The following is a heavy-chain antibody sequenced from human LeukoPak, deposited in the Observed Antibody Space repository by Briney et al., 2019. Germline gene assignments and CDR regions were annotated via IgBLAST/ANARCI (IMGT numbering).Heavy chain of an antibody. D-gene: IGHD4-11*01. Sequence: PGGSLRLSCAASGFTFSSYGMHWVRQAPGKGLEWVAVIWYDGSNKYYADSVKGRFTISRDNSKNTLYLQMNSLRAEDTAVYYCAKDSYYSNYERSVGDAFDIWGQGTMVTVSS. CDR3: AKDSYYSNYERSVGDAFDI. CDR1: GFTFSSYG. CDR2: IWYDGSNK. J-gene: IGHJ3*02. V-gene: IGHV3-30*02.